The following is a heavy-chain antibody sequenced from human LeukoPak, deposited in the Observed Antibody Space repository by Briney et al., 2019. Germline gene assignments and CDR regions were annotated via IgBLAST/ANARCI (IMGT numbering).Heavy chain of an antibody. D-gene: IGHD2/OR15-2a*01. CDR3: ARDSMGVSFFDY. CDR1: GFSFSSFG. CDR2: ISSSGNTI. V-gene: IGHV3-48*03. Sequence: GGSLRLSCAAPGFSFSSFGMNWVRQAPGKGLEWVSYISSSGNTIYYTDSVKGRFTISRDNAKNSLYLQMKSLRAEDTAVYYCARDSMGVSFFDYWGQGTLVTVSS. J-gene: IGHJ4*02.